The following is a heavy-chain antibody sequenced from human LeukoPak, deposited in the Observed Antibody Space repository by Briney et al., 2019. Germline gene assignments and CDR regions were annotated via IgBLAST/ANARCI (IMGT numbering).Heavy chain of an antibody. CDR2: EWADGTKK. J-gene: IGHJ5*02. CDR1: GFSFRKYG. V-gene: IGHV3-33*01. Sequence: GGSLRLSCAASGFSFRKYGFHWVRQAPGKGLEWLAVEWADGTKKDYADSVKGRFTISRDTSQNTVFLQMNTLRTEDTAVYYCARDLSISALDFDPWGQGTLVTVSS. CDR3: ARDLSISALDFDP. D-gene: IGHD6-13*01.